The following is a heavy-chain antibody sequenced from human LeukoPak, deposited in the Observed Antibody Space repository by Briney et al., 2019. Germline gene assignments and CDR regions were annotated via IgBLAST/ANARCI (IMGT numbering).Heavy chain of an antibody. CDR3: ARVPGGFAFDI. V-gene: IGHV4-34*01. CDR1: GGSFSGYY. CDR2: INHSGST. Sequence: SETLSLTCAVYGGSFSGYYWSWIRQPPGKGLEWIGEINHSGSTNYNPSLKSQVTISVDTSKNQFSLKLSSVTASDTAVYYCARVPGGFAFDIWGQGTMVTVSS. J-gene: IGHJ3*02.